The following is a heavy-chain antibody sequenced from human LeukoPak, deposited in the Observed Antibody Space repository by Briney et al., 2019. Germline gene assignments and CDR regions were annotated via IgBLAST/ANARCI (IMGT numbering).Heavy chain of an antibody. CDR1: GYTLTDYY. Sequence: ASVKVSCKASGYTLTDYYIHWVRQAPGQGLEWMGWINADSGGRHYAQKFQDRVTTIRDTSISTAYMELSRLRFDDTAVYYCARGFRYFDWLAPFDYWGQGTLVTVSS. CDR3: ARGFRYFDWLAPFDY. J-gene: IGHJ4*02. CDR2: INADSGGR. V-gene: IGHV1-2*02. D-gene: IGHD3-9*01.